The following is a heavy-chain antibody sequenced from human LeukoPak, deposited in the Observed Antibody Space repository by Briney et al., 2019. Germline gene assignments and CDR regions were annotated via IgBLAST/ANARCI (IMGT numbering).Heavy chain of an antibody. CDR3: ARGSAVAGTGDY. CDR2: ISSSSNYI. J-gene: IGHJ4*02. V-gene: IGHV3-21*04. CDR1: GFTFSSYT. Sequence: GGSLRLSCAASGFTFSSYTMNWVRQAPGKGLQWVSSISSSSNYIYDADSVKGRFTISRDNAKNSLYLQMNSLRAEDTAVYYCARGSAVAGTGDYWGQGTLVTVSS. D-gene: IGHD6-19*01.